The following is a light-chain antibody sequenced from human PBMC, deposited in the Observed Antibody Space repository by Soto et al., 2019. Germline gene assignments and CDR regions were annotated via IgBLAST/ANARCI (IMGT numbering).Light chain of an antibody. Sequence: DIQMTQSPSTLSASVGDRVTITCRASQSISSWLAWYQQKPGKAPKLLIYKASSLESGVPSRFRGSGSGTELTLTIRSLQPDDFATYSCQQYNSYPYTFGQGTKLEIK. CDR2: KAS. CDR1: QSISSW. J-gene: IGKJ2*01. V-gene: IGKV1-5*03. CDR3: QQYNSYPYT.